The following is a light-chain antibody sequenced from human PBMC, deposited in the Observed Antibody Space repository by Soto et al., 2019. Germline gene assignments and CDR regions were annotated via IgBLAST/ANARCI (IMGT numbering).Light chain of an antibody. V-gene: IGKV3-15*01. Sequence: EIVLTQSPATLSLSPGERATLSCRASQSVNNNLAWYQQKPGQAPRLLIYGTSARATGIPARFSGSGSGTEFTLTISSLQSEDFAVYFCQQYNNWPPTFGGGTKVEIK. CDR3: QQYNNWPPT. CDR2: GTS. J-gene: IGKJ4*01. CDR1: QSVNNN.